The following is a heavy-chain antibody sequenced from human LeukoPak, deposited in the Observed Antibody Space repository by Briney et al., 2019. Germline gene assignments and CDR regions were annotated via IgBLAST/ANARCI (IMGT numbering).Heavy chain of an antibody. CDR3: ARVDGSCSGGSCPSGNWFDP. V-gene: IGHV4-61*02. J-gene: IGHJ5*02. CDR2: FHTRGST. D-gene: IGHD2-15*01. CDR1: RGSTSGDNYY. Sequence: SETLSLTCTVSRGSTSGDNYYWSWIRQPAGKGLEWIGRFHTRGSTNYNPSLKSRVIISVDTSKNQFSLKLNSVTAADTAVYYCARVDGSCSGGSCPSGNWFDPWGQGTLVTVSS.